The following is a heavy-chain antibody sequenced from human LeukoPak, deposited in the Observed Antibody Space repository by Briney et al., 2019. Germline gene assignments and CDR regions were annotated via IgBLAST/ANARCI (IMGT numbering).Heavy chain of an antibody. D-gene: IGHD6-6*01. V-gene: IGHV4-39*01. CDR2: IYYSGST. CDR1: GASISSSSYY. CDR3: ARSPDSSIFDI. J-gene: IGHJ3*02. Sequence: PSETLSLTCTVSGASISSSSYYWGWIRHPPGKGLEWIGSIYYSGSTYYSPSLKSRITISRDTSKKQFSLKVNSVTAADTAVYYCARSPDSSIFDIWGQGTMVTVSS.